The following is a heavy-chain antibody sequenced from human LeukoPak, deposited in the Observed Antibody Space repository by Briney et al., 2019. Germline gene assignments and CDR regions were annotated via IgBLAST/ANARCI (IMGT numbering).Heavy chain of an antibody. V-gene: IGHV3-74*01. CDR2: ISDDGTIT. D-gene: IGHD5/OR15-5a*01. CDR1: RFTLRREW. J-gene: IGHJ4*02. CDR3: VRRYYEYNVYDRRLDF. Sequence: PGGSLSLSFAASRFTLRREWMHWPRQAAAKGVAWVSRISDDGTITRYADSVQGRFTSSRDNAKSTVFLQRNSLRVEERAVYFCVRRYYEYNVYDRRLDFGGQGMLVTVSA.